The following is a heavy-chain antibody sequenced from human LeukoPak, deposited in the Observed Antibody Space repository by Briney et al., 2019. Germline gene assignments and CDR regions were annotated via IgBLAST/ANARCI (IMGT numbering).Heavy chain of an antibody. CDR1: GYTFTSYA. V-gene: IGHV7-4-1*02. CDR2: INTNTGNP. J-gene: IGHJ3*02. D-gene: IGHD5-24*01. Sequence: ASVKVSCKASGYTFTSYAMNWVRQAPGQGLEWMGWINTNTGNPTYAQGFTGRFVFSLDTSVSTAYLQISSLKAEDTAVYYCARVRLKMAKYRGFTDAFDIWGQRTMVTVSS. CDR3: ARVRLKMAKYRGFTDAFDI.